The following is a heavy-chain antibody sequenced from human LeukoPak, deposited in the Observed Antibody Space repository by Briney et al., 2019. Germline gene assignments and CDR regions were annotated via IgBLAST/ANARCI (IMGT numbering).Heavy chain of an antibody. J-gene: IGHJ6*02. CDR2: IIPIFGTA. V-gene: IGHV1-69*13. D-gene: IGHD3-22*01. CDR1: GGTFSSYA. Sequence: GASVKVSCKASGGTFSSYAISWVRQAPGQGLEWMGGIIPIFGTANYAQKFQGRVTITADESTSTAYMELSSLRSEDTAVYYCARGPGIDDSSGDTHYYYGMDVWGQGTTVTVSS. CDR3: ARGPGIDDSSGDTHYYYGMDV.